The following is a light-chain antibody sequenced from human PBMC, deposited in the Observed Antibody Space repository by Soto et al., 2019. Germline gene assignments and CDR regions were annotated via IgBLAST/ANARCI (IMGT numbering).Light chain of an antibody. CDR2: LGS. CDR1: QSLLHSNGYNY. J-gene: IGKJ1*01. Sequence: IVMTQSPLSLPVTPGEPSSISCRSSQSLLHSNGYNYLDWYLQKPGQSPQLLIYLGSNRSSGVPDRFSGSGSGTDFTLKISRVEAEDVGVYYCMQPLQNPRTFGQGTKVDIK. CDR3: MQPLQNPRT. V-gene: IGKV2-28*01.